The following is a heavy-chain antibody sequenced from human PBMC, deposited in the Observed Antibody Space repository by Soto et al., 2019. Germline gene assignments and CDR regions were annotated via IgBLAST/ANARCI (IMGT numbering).Heavy chain of an antibody. Sequence: ASVKVSCKASGYTFTSYGISWVRQAPGQGLEWMGWISAYNGNTNYAQKLQGRVTMTTDTSTSTAYMELRSLRSDDTAVYYCARDIGYHYGSGSLNWFDPWGQGTLVTVSS. J-gene: IGHJ5*02. D-gene: IGHD3-10*01. CDR3: ARDIGYHYGSGSLNWFDP. CDR1: GYTFTSYG. V-gene: IGHV1-18*01. CDR2: ISAYNGNT.